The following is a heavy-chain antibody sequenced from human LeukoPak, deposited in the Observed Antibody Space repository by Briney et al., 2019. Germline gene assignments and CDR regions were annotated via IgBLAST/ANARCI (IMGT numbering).Heavy chain of an antibody. J-gene: IGHJ3*02. D-gene: IGHD1-26*01. CDR3: ARIGWELPVIEGNDAFDI. V-gene: IGHV4-31*03. CDR2: IYYSGST. CDR1: GGSISSGGYY. Sequence: PSQTLSLTCTVSGGSISSGGYYWSWIRQHPGKGLEWIGYIYYSGSTYYNPSLKSRVTISVDTSKNQFSLKLSSVTAADTAVDYCARIGWELPVIEGNDAFDIWGQGTMVTVSS.